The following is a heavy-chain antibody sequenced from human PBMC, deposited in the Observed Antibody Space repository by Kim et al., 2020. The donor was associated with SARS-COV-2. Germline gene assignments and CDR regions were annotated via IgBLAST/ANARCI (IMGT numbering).Heavy chain of an antibody. CDR3: ARDLGIAAADTDLDY. D-gene: IGHD6-13*01. Sequence: GGSLRLSCAASGFTFSSYGMHWVRQAPGKGLEWVAVIWYDGSNKYYADSVKGRFTISRDNSKNTLYLQMYSLRAEDTAVYYCARDLGIAAADTDLDYWGQGTLVTVSS. CDR2: IWYDGSNK. CDR1: GFTFSSYG. V-gene: IGHV3-33*08. J-gene: IGHJ4*02.